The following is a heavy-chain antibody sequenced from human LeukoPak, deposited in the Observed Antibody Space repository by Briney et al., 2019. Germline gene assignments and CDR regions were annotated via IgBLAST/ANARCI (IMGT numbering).Heavy chain of an antibody. V-gene: IGHV5-51*01. CDR2: IYPGDSDT. CDR3: AREGRSYYGILTGYYPPYYGMDV. CDR1: GYSFTSYW. D-gene: IGHD3-9*01. J-gene: IGHJ6*04. Sequence: GESLKISCKGSGYSFTSYWIGWVRQMPGKGLEWMGIIYPGDSDTRYSPSFQGQVTISADKSISTAYLQWSSLKASDTAMYYCAREGRSYYGILTGYYPPYYGMDVWGKGTTVTVSS.